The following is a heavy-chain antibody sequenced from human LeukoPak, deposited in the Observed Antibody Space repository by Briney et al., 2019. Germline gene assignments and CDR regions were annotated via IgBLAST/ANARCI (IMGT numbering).Heavy chain of an antibody. D-gene: IGHD2-2*02. CDR1: GFTFSSYG. CDR2: ISGSGGST. CDR3: AKVSSYTLVYYYYYMDV. Sequence: GGSLRLSCAASGFTFSSYGMSWVRQAPGRGLEWVSAISGSGGSTYYADSVKGRFTISRDNSKNTLYLQMNSLRAEDTAVYYCAKVSSYTLVYYYYYMDVWGKGTTVTVSS. J-gene: IGHJ6*03. V-gene: IGHV3-23*01.